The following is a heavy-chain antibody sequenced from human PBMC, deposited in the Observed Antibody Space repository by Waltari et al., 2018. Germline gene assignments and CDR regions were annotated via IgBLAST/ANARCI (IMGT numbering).Heavy chain of an antibody. V-gene: IGHV3-64*01. D-gene: IGHD6-19*01. J-gene: IGHJ4*02. CDR2: ISSNGGST. Sequence: EVQLVESGGGLVQPGGSLRLSCAASGFTFSSYAMHWVRQAPGQGLEYVSAISSNGGSTYYANSVKGRFTISRDNSKNTLYLQMGSLRAEDMAVYYCARGDSSGWTGGQYYFDYWGQGTLVTVSS. CDR3: ARGDSSGWTGGQYYFDY. CDR1: GFTFSSYA.